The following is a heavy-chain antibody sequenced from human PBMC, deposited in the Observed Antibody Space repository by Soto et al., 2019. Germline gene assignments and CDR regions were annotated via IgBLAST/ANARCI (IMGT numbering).Heavy chain of an antibody. CDR2: TYYSSKWYN. J-gene: IGHJ4*02. Sequence: SQNPSLICSITEDAIFSNNPAWHCIRQDPSRSLALLGRTYYSSKWYNDYAVSVKSRITINPDTSKNQFSLQLNSVTPEDTAVYYFARDRRGASGSPGLDYWGQGTLVTVSS. CDR1: EDAIFSNNPA. V-gene: IGHV6-1*01. D-gene: IGHD1-26*01. CDR3: ARDRRGASGSPGLDY.